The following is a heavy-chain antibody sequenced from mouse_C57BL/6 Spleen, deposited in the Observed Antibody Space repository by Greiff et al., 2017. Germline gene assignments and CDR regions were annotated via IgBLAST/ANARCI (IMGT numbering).Heavy chain of an antibody. V-gene: IGHV1-69*01. CDR3: ARGSSYVGFDY. CDR1: GYTFTSYW. Sequence: VQLQQPGAELVMPGASVKLSCKASGYTFTSYWMHWVKQRPGQGLEWIGEIDPSDSYTNYNQKFKGKSTLTVDKSSSTAYMQLSSLTSEDSAVYYCARGSSYVGFDYWGQGTTLTVSS. J-gene: IGHJ2*01. CDR2: IDPSDSYT. D-gene: IGHD1-1*01.